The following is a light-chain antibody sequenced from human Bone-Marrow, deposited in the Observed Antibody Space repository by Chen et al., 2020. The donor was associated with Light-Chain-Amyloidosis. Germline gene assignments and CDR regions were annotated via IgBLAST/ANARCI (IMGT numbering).Light chain of an antibody. CDR3: QQRSNWPPIT. V-gene: IGKV3-11*01. Sequence: EIVLTQSPATLSLSPGERATLSCRASQSVSSYLAWYQQKPGQAPRLLIYDASNRATGIPARFSGRGSGEDFTLTISSLEPEDFAVYYCQQRSNWPPITFGQGTRLEIK. CDR1: QSVSSY. CDR2: DAS. J-gene: IGKJ5*01.